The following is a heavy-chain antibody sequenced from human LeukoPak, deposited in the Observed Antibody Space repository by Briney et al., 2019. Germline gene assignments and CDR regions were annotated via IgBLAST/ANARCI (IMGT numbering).Heavy chain of an antibody. D-gene: IGHD4-23*01. J-gene: IGHJ4*02. CDR1: GYTFTSYY. CDR2: INPSGGST. CDR3: ASNGGNAPHFDY. Sequence: PGASVKVSCKASGYTFTSYYMHWVRQAPGQGLEWMGIINPSGGSTSYAQKFQGRVTMTRDTSTSTVYMELSSLRSEDTAVYYCASNGGNAPHFDYWGQGTLVTVSS. V-gene: IGHV1-46*01.